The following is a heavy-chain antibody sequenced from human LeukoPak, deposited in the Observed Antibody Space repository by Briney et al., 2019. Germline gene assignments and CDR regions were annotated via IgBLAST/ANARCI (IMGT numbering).Heavy chain of an antibody. J-gene: IGHJ4*02. V-gene: IGHV3-23*01. D-gene: IGHD4-17*01. CDR1: GFTFSSYG. Sequence: GGSLRLSCAASGFTFSSYGMSWVRQAPGKGLEWVSAISGSGGSTYYADSVKGRFTISRDNSKNTLYLQMNSLRAEDTAVYYCAKDHGYGDSPLDYWGQGTLVTVSS. CDR3: AKDHGYGDSPLDY. CDR2: ISGSGGST.